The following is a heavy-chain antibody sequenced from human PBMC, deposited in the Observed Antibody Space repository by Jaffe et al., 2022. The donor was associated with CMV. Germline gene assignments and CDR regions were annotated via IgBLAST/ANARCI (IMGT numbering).Heavy chain of an antibody. D-gene: IGHD3-16*01. J-gene: IGHJ4*02. V-gene: IGHV3-7*01. Sequence: EVQLVESGGGLVQPGGSLRLSCAASGFTFSSYWMSWVRQAPGKGLEWVANIKQDGSEKYYVDSVKGRFTISRDNAKNSLYLQMNSLRAEDTAVYYCARVVINVWGSYFDYWGQGTLVTVSS. CDR2: IKQDGSEK. CDR1: GFTFSSYW. CDR3: ARVVINVWGSYFDY.